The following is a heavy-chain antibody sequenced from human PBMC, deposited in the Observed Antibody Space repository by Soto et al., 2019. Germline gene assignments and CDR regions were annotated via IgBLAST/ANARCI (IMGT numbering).Heavy chain of an antibody. D-gene: IGHD3-22*01. CDR3: TREPLYYYDSSGY. CDR1: GFTFGDYA. V-gene: IGHV3-49*04. CDR2: IRSKAYGGTT. Sequence: GGSLRLSCTASGFTFGDYAMSWVRQAPGKGLEWVGFIRSKAYGGTTEYAASVKGRFTISKDDSKSIAYLQMNSLKTEDTAVYYCTREPLYYYDSSGYCGQGPLVTVYS. J-gene: IGHJ4*02.